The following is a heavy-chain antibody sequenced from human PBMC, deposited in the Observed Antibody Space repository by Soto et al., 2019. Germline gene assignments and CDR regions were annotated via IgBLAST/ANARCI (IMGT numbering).Heavy chain of an antibody. D-gene: IGHD5-18*01. CDR2: SRNKANSYNT. V-gene: IGHV3-72*01. Sequence: EVQLVESGGALVQPGGSLRLSCAASGFTFSDHYMDWVRQAPGKGLEWVARSRNKANSYNTEYAASVKGRFTISRDDSKNSLYLQMNSLKTEDTAVYYCARGRGYSNSYFDYWGQGTLVTVFS. J-gene: IGHJ4*02. CDR3: ARGRGYSNSYFDY. CDR1: GFTFSDHY.